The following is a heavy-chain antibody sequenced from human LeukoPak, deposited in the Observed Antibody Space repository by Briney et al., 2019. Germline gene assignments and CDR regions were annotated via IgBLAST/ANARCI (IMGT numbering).Heavy chain of an antibody. CDR3: ARDRGNYYDSSGYSWYFDL. CDR2: ISGSGEST. D-gene: IGHD3-22*01. Sequence: QPGGSLRLSCAASGFTFSSYAMNWVRQAPGKGLEWVSTISGSGESTYYADSVKGRFTISRDNSKNTLYLQMNSLRAEDTAVYYCARDRGNYYDSSGYSWYFDLWGRGTLVTVSS. J-gene: IGHJ2*01. V-gene: IGHV3-23*01. CDR1: GFTFSSYA.